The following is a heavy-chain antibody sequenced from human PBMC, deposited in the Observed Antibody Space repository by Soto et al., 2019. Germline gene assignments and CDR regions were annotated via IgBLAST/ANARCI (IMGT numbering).Heavy chain of an antibody. CDR3: ARALLVSADAFDI. CDR2: INHSGST. D-gene: IGHD2-15*01. V-gene: IGHV4-34*01. CDR1: GGSFSGYY. J-gene: IGHJ3*02. Sequence: QVQLQQWGAGLLKPSETLSLTCAVYGGSFSGYYWSWIRQPPGKGLEWIGEINHSGSTNYNPSLNSRVIISVDTSKNQFSLKLSSVTAADTAVYYCARALLVSADAFDIWGQGTMVTVSS.